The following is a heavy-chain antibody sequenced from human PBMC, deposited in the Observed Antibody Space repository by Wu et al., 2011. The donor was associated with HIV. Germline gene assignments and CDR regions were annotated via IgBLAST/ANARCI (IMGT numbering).Heavy chain of an antibody. J-gene: IGHJ4*02. V-gene: IGHV1-2*02. CDR2: INPNSGGT. CDR1: AYIFTGYY. Sequence: QVQLVQSGAEVKKPGASVKVSCKASAYIFTGYYMYWVRQAPGQGLEWMGWINPNSGGTNYAQKFQGRVTMTWDTSISTAYMELSSLRSDDTAVYYCARRDGYNLGVYFDYWGQGTLGHRLL. D-gene: IGHD5-24*01. CDR3: ARRDGYNLGVYFDY.